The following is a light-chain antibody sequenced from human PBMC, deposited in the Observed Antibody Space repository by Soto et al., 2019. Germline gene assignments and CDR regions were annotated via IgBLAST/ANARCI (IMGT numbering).Light chain of an antibody. J-gene: IGKJ3*01. CDR3: HQSYITPLT. CDR2: AAS. V-gene: IGKV1-39*01. Sequence: DIQMTQSPSSLSASVGDRVTIPCRASQNIRTYMNWYQQKPGKAPKLLVYAASSLQSGVPSRFSGSGSGTDFTLTISSLQPEDFATYYCHQSYITPLTFGPGTKVDLK. CDR1: QNIRTY.